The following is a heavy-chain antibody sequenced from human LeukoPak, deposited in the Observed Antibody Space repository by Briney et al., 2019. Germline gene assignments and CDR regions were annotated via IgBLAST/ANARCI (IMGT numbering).Heavy chain of an antibody. CDR2: MNPNSGNT. D-gene: IGHD3-22*01. CDR1: GYTFTGYY. CDR3: ARDNGARYYDSSGYYVLVY. Sequence: GASVKVSCKASGYTFTGYYMHWVRQAPGQGLEWMGWMNPNSGNTGYAQKFQGRVTITRNTSISTAYMELSSLRSEDTAVYYCARDNGARYYDSSGYYVLVYWGQGTLVTVSS. J-gene: IGHJ4*02. V-gene: IGHV1-8*03.